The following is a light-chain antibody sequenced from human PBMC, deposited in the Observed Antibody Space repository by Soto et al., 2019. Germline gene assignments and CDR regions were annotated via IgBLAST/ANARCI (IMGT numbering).Light chain of an antibody. CDR2: NAA. CDR1: EGVGRN. V-gene: IGKV3-15*01. J-gene: IGKJ2*01. CDR3: QQYNNWYT. Sequence: ETLLTQSPATLSVSPGDRVTLSCRANEGVGRNLAWYQQKPGQAPRLLIYNAAIRATGIAARFSGSGSGTEFTLTISGLQSEDFAIYYCQQYNNWYTFGQGTKLEIK.